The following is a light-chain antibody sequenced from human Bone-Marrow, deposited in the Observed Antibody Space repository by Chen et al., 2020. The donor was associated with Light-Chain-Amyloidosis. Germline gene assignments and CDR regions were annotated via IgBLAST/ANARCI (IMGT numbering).Light chain of an antibody. CDR2: RDT. J-gene: IGLJ2*01. V-gene: IGLV3-25*03. CDR1: DLPTKY. CDR3: QSADSSGTYAVI. Sequence: SYELTQPPSVSVSPGQTARITCSGDDLPTKYAYWYQQKPGQAPVLMIHRDTERPSGISERFSGSSSASTAPLPISGVQAEASAYYHCQSADSSGTYAVIFGGATRLTVL.